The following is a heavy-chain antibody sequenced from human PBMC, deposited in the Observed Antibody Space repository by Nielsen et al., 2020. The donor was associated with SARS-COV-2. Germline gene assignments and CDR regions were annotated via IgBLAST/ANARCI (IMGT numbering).Heavy chain of an antibody. CDR3: ASYPQPGGRWLQLSY. D-gene: IGHD5-24*01. CDR2: IYSGGST. J-gene: IGHJ4*02. Sequence: WIRQPPGKGLEWVSVIYSGGSTYYADSVKGRFTISRDNSKNTLYLQMNSLRAEDTAVYYCASYPQPGGRWLQLSYWGQGTLVTVSS. V-gene: IGHV3-66*01.